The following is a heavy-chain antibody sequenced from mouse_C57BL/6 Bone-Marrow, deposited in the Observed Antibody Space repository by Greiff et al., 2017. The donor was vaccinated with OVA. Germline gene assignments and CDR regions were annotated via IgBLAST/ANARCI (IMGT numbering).Heavy chain of an antibody. D-gene: IGHD2-2*01. CDR1: GFTFSSYT. CDR2: ISGGGGNT. CDR3: ARHRGYDYAMDY. J-gene: IGHJ4*01. V-gene: IGHV5-9*01. Sequence: DVKLVESGGGLVKPGGSLKLSCAASGFTFSSYTMSWVRQTPEKRLEWVATISGGGGNTYYPDSVKGRFTISRDNAKNTLYLQMSSLRSEDTALYYCARHRGYDYAMDYWGQGTSVTVSS.